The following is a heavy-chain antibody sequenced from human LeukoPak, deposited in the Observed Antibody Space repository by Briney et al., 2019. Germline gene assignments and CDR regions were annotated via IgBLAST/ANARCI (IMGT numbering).Heavy chain of an antibody. CDR1: GYTFTGYY. CDR2: INPDSGGT. CDR3: ARGRHFDSGGYYAAFYFDL. J-gene: IGHJ4*02. V-gene: IGHV1-2*02. D-gene: IGHD3-22*01. Sequence: ASVKVSCKASGYTFTGYYIHWVRQAPGQDLEWMGWINPDSGGTKYAQMFQGSLTLTRDTSISTAYMELTSLTSDDAAVYYCARGRHFDSGGYYAAFYFDLWGQGTLVTVSS.